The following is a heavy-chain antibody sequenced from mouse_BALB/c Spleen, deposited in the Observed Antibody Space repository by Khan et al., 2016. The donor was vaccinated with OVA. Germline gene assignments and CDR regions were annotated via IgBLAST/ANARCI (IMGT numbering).Heavy chain of an antibody. CDR2: INSNGGST. CDR1: GFTFSSYG. J-gene: IGHJ2*01. V-gene: IGHV5-6-3*01. CDR3: ARMARTIN. Sequence: EVELVESGGGLVQPGGSLKLSCAASGFTFSSYGMSWVRQTPAKRLELVATINSNGGSTYYPDSVKGRFTISRDHAKNTLYLQMSSLKSEDTAMYYCARMARTINWGQGTTLTVSS.